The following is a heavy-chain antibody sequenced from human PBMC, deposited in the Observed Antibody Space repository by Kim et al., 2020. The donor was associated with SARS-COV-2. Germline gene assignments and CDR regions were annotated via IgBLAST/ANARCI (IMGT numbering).Heavy chain of an antibody. CDR2: INPNSGGT. Sequence: ASVKVSCKASGYTFTGYYMHWVRQAPGQGLEWMGWINPNSGGTNYAQKFQGRVTMTRDTSISTAYMELSRLRSDDTAVYYCARVGEGLLWFGELLFQLGGMAVWGQGTTVTVSS. CDR1: GYTFTGYY. CDR3: ARVGEGLLWFGELLFQLGGMAV. V-gene: IGHV1-2*02. J-gene: IGHJ6*02. D-gene: IGHD3-10*01.